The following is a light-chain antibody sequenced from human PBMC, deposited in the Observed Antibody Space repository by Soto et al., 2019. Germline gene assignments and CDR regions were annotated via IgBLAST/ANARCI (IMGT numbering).Light chain of an antibody. J-gene: IGKJ1*01. CDR3: QQYSDSSGA. Sequence: DIQLTQSPSSLSASVGDRVTITCRASQGIITYLNWYQQKPGKAPNLLIYSSSTLQSGVPSRFSGSGSGTDFTLTISSLQPDDFATYYCQQYSDSSGAFGQGTRVEIK. CDR1: QGIITY. V-gene: IGKV1-39*01. CDR2: SSS.